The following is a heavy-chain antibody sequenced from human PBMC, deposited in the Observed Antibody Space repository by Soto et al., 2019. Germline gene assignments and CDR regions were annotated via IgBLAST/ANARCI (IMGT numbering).Heavy chain of an antibody. V-gene: IGHV3-23*01. D-gene: IGHD1-1*01. Sequence: PGVSLRLSCAASGFTFSSYAMSWVRQAPGKGLGWVSAISGSGGSTYYADSVKGRFTISXXXXXXTXYXQXXXLRAXDTAVYYCARATGTMRSRNCDYWGQGSLGTVSS. CDR2: ISGSGGST. CDR3: ARATGTMRSRNCDY. J-gene: IGHJ4*02. CDR1: GFTFSSYA.